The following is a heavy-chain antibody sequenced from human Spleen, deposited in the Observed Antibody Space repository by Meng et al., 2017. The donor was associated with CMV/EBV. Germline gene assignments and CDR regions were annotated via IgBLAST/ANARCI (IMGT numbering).Heavy chain of an antibody. D-gene: IGHD3-9*01. Sequence: SGFTFSSYAMHWVRQAPGKGLEWVAVISNDGSDKYYADSVKGRFTISRDNSKNTLYLQMNSLRAEDTAVYYCARGGILTGDNWFDPWGQGTLVTVSS. CDR1: GFTFSSYA. CDR2: ISNDGSDK. CDR3: ARGGILTGDNWFDP. V-gene: IGHV3-30*04. J-gene: IGHJ5*02.